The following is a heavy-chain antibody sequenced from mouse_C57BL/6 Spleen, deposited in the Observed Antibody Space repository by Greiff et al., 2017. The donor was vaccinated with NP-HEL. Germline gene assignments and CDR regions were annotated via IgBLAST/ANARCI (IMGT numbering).Heavy chain of an antibody. V-gene: IGHV1-81*01. D-gene: IGHD1-1*01. J-gene: IGHJ4*01. Sequence: QVQLKQSGAELARPGASVKLSCKASGYTFTSYGISWVKQRTGQGLEWIGEIYPRSGNTYYNEKFKGKATLTADKSSSTAYMELRSLTSEDSAVYFCARENYGSSSYAMDYWGQGTSVTVSS. CDR1: GYTFTSYG. CDR3: ARENYGSSSYAMDY. CDR2: IYPRSGNT.